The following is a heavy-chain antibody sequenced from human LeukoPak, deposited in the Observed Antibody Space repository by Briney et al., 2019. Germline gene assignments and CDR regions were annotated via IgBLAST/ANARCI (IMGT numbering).Heavy chain of an antibody. CDR1: GGSISSGGYY. J-gene: IGHJ4*02. V-gene: IGHV4-31*03. Sequence: SQTLSLTCTVSGGSISSGGYYWSWIRQHPGKGLEWIGYIYYSGSTYYNPSLKSRVTISVDTSKNQFSLKLSSVTAADTAVYYCAREGDGYNYVDYWGQGTLVTVFS. CDR2: IYYSGST. CDR3: AREGDGYNYVDY. D-gene: IGHD5-24*01.